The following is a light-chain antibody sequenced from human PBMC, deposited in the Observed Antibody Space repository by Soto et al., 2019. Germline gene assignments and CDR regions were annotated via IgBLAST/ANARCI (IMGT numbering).Light chain of an antibody. CDR1: PSVSST. CDR2: GAS. CDR3: QQYKNWPPYT. Sequence: EIVMTQSPATLSVSPGERAILSCRASPSVSSTLAWYQQKPGQAPRLLIYGASTRATGIPARFSGSGSWTEFTLTISSLQSEDFAVYYCQQYKNWPPYTFGHGTKLEIK. J-gene: IGKJ2*01. V-gene: IGKV3-15*01.